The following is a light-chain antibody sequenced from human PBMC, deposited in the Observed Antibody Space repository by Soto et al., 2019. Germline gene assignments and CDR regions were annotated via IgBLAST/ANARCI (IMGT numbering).Light chain of an antibody. Sequence: EIVMTQSPATLSLSPGERATLSCRASQSVSSKLAWYQQKPGQAPRLLIYGASTRATGIPARFSGSGSGTEFTLTISSLQSEDFAVYYCQQYNGWPWTFGQGTKVEIK. V-gene: IGKV3D-15*01. J-gene: IGKJ1*01. CDR1: QSVSSK. CDR3: QQYNGWPWT. CDR2: GAS.